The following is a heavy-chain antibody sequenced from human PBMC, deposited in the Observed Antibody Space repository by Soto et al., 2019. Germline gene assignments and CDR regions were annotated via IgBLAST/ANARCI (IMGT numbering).Heavy chain of an antibody. Sequence: GRFTISRDDSKNTAYLQMNSLTTEDTAVYFCTRRAGGSMDVWGQGTTVTVSS. CDR3: TRRAGGSMDV. J-gene: IGHJ6*02. V-gene: IGHV3-73*01. D-gene: IGHD6-13*01.